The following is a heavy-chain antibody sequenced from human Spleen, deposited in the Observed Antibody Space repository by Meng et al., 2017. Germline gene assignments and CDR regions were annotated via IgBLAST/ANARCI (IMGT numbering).Heavy chain of an antibody. V-gene: IGHV3-15*01. CDR1: GFTFSNAY. CDR2: IKGKPDGETI. CDR3: SGHIDY. D-gene: IGHD5-12*01. J-gene: IGHJ4*02. Sequence: GESLKISCEGSGFTFSNAYMTWVRQVPGKRLEWVGRIKGKPDGETIDSAAPVKGRFTISRDDSKNTEYLQINSLKTEDTAVYYCSGHIDYWGQGTLVTVSS.